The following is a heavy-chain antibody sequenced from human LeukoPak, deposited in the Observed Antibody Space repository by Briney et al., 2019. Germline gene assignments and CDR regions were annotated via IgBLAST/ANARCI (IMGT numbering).Heavy chain of an antibody. D-gene: IGHD2-2*02. CDR3: AKAVSCSSTSCYRSYGMDV. J-gene: IGHJ6*02. V-gene: IGHV3-23*01. Sequence: GGSLRLSCAASGFTFSSYAMSWVRQPPGKGLEWVSAISGSGGSTYYADSVKGRFTISRDNSKNTLYLQMNSLRAEDTAVYYCAKAVSCSSTSCYRSYGMDVWGQGTTVTVSS. CDR2: ISGSGGST. CDR1: GFTFSSYA.